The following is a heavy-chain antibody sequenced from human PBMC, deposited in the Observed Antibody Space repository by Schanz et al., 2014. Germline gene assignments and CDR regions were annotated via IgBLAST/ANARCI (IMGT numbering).Heavy chain of an antibody. V-gene: IGHV3-48*03. J-gene: IGHJ3*02. CDR3: ARENLNWEAFDI. CDR2: ISRDGTTS. CDR1: GFTFSNCD. D-gene: IGHD7-27*01. Sequence: EVHLEESGGGLVQPGGSQRLSCAVSGFTFSNCDMTWVRQAPGKGLEWLSYISRDGTTSYYADSVKGRFTISRDNAKNSLYLEMTSLRGEDTAVYYCARENLNWEAFDIWGQGTVVTVSS.